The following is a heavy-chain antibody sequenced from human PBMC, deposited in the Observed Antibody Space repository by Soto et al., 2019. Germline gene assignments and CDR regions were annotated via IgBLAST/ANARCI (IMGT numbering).Heavy chain of an antibody. CDR1: GFTFSNYA. CDR3: AKDISGNYYDFDY. D-gene: IGHD1-26*01. J-gene: IGHJ4*02. V-gene: IGHV3-23*04. Sequence: VQLVESGGGLVKPGGSLRLSCAASGFTFSNYAMSWVRQVPGKGLEWVSVISGSGGSTYYADSVKGRFTISRDNSKNTLYLQMNSLRAEDTAVYYCAKDISGNYYDFDYWGQGTLVIVSS. CDR2: ISGSGGST.